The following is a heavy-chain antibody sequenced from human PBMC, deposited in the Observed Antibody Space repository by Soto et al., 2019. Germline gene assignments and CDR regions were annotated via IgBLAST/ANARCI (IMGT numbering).Heavy chain of an antibody. CDR3: ARDWKGAEGFDP. V-gene: IGHV1-18*01. CDR1: GYTFSTYG. D-gene: IGHD1-1*01. J-gene: IGHJ5*02. CDR2: MGADNGDT. Sequence: QVQLVQSGGEVKKPGASVKGSCKASGYTFSTYGFSWMRQAPGQGLEWMGWMGADNGDTNYAQNFQGRVTMTTDTSTTTSYMELRSLTSDDTAVYFCARDWKGAEGFDPWGQGTLVTVSS.